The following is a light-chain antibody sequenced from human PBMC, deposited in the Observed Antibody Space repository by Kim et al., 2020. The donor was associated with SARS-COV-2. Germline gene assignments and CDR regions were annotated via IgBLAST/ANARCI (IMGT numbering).Light chain of an antibody. CDR1: QGVDCRT. CDR2: GVS. CDR3: QQYGSSLYS. V-gene: IGKV3-20*01. J-gene: IGKJ2*01. Sequence: LAPGERAPLSRRAQQGVDCRTLAWYPQSRAQAPSLLIHGVSHRATGIPDRFTGSGSGTDFILHISRLDPEYFAVYYCQQYGSSLYSFGQGTKLEI.